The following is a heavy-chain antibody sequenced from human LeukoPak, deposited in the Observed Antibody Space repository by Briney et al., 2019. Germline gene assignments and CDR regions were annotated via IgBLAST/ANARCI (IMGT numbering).Heavy chain of an antibody. V-gene: IGHV3-53*01. CDR2: IYSGGST. CDR1: GFTVSSNY. J-gene: IGHJ4*02. CDR3: ARGISDVYNY. D-gene: IGHD5-24*01. Sequence: GGSLRLSCAASGFTVSSNYMSWVRQAPGKGLEWVSVIYSGGSTYYADSVKGRFTVSRDNAKNSLYLQMNSLRDEDTAVYYCARGISDVYNYWGQGTLVTVSS.